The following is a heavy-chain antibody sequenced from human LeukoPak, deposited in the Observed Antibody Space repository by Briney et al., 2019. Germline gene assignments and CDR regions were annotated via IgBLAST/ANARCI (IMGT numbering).Heavy chain of an antibody. J-gene: IGHJ6*04. CDR1: GGTFSSYA. CDR2: INPIFGTA. Sequence: GSSVKVSSKASGGTFSSYAISWVRQAPGQGLEWMGGINPIFGTANYAQKFQGRVTITTDESTSTAYMELSSLRSEDKAVYYCAILGVVSSSWRMDGWGKGTTVTVSS. V-gene: IGHV1-69*05. D-gene: IGHD6-13*01. CDR3: AILGVVSSSWRMDG.